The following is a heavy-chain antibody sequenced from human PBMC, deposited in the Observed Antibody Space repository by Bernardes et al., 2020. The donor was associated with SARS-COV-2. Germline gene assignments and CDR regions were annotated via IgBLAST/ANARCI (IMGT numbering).Heavy chain of an antibody. Sequence: GGSLRLSCAASGFTSSSYWMSWVRQAPGKGLEWVANIKEDGSEKNYGDSVKGRFTISRDNSKNTLYLQMNSLRVEDTAVYYCAREADSSGWTLSGFDVWGQGTLVTVS. CDR3: AREADSSGWTLSGFDV. CDR1: GFTSSSYW. V-gene: IGHV3-7*01. D-gene: IGHD6-19*01. CDR2: IKEDGSEK. J-gene: IGHJ3*01.